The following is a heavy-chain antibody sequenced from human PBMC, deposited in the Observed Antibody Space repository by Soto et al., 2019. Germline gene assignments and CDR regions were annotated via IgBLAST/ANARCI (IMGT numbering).Heavy chain of an antibody. D-gene: IGHD3-3*01. V-gene: IGHV3-7*01. CDR3: ARGRHLTIFGVIYFDY. CDR1: GFTVCNYG. Sequence: WGSLGLCCAASGFTVCNYGVSWVRHAPGKGLEWVANINKEGNEEYYVDSVKGRFTISRDNAKKSMYLRMNSLRAEDTAVYYCARGRHLTIFGVIYFDYWGLGTLVTVSS. J-gene: IGHJ4*02. CDR2: INKEGNEE.